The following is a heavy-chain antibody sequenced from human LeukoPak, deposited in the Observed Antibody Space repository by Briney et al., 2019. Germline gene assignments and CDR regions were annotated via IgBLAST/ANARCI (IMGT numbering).Heavy chain of an antibody. V-gene: IGHV1-69*13. Sequence: GASVKVSCKTSGGTFSSYAISWVRQAPGQGLEWMGGIIPIFGTANYAQKFQGRVTITADESTSTAYMELSSLRSEDTAVYYCARVLDGDYVGFDYWGQGTLVTVSS. D-gene: IGHD4-17*01. CDR3: ARVLDGDYVGFDY. CDR1: GGTFSSYA. J-gene: IGHJ4*02. CDR2: IIPIFGTA.